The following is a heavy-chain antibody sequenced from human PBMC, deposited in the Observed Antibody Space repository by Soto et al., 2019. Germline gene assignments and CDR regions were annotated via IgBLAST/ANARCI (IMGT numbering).Heavy chain of an antibody. Sequence: EVQLVESGGGLVQPGRSLRLSCAASGFTFDDYAMHWVRQAPGKGLEWVSGISWNSGSIGYADSVKGRFTISRDNAKNSLYLQMNSRRAEDTALYYCAKGRSTMVRGNVSPFDYWGQGTLVTVSS. CDR1: GFTFDDYA. J-gene: IGHJ4*02. V-gene: IGHV3-9*01. CDR2: ISWNSGSI. CDR3: AKGRSTMVRGNVSPFDY. D-gene: IGHD3-10*01.